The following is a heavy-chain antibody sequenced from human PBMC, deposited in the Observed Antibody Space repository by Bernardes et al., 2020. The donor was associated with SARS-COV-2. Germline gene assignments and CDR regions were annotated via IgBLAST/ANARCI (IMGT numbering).Heavy chain of an antibody. CDR2: IKQDGSEK. V-gene: IGHV3-7*01. CDR3: AKLRSVLWIHPYYNAMDA. CDR1: GFTFSSYW. Sequence: GSLRLSCAASGFTFSSYWMSWVRQAPGKGLEWVANIKQDGSEKYYVDSVKGRFTISRDSSKNTVYLQMNTLRPEDTAVYYCAKLRSVLWIHPYYNAMDAWGQGTTVTVSS. D-gene: IGHD2-2*01. J-gene: IGHJ6*02.